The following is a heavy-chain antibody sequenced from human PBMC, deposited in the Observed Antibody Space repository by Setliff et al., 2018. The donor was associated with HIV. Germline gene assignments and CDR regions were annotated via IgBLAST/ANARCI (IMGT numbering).Heavy chain of an antibody. CDR3: ARIVRPSYYYYYYMDV. D-gene: IGHD3-10*02. Sequence: SVKVSCKAAGGTFSSYAISWVRQAPGQGLEWMGGIIPIFNTANYAQKFLGRVTITADESTSTAYMELSSLRSEDTAVYYCARIVRPSYYYYYYMDVWGKGTTVTVLL. CDR1: GGTFSSYA. CDR2: IIPIFNTA. V-gene: IGHV1-69*13. J-gene: IGHJ6*03.